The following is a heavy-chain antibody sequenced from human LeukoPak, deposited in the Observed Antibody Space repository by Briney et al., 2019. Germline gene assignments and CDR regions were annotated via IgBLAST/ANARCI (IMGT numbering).Heavy chain of an antibody. CDR2: ISYDESQK. Sequence: GGSLRLSCAASGFTLSSFTMHWVRHNPGKGLEWVAVISYDESQKWYADSVKGRFTISRDISKNTLYLEMDSLRGEDTAVYYCARAYDSSWHNFDYWGQGTLVTVSS. J-gene: IGHJ4*02. CDR1: GFTLSSFT. D-gene: IGHD6-13*01. V-gene: IGHV3-30-3*01. CDR3: ARAYDSSWHNFDY.